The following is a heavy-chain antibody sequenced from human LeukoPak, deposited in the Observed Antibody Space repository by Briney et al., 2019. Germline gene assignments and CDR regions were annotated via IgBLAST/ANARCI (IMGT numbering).Heavy chain of an antibody. D-gene: IGHD4-17*01. J-gene: IGHJ4*02. CDR2: IKSKTDGGTT. V-gene: IGHV3-15*01. Sequence: GGSLRLSRAASGFTFSNAWMSWVRQAPGKGLEWVGRIKSKTDGGTTDYAAPVKGRFTISRDDSKNTLYLQMNSLKTEDTAVYYCTTDPDGDYLSVDYWGQGTLVTVSS. CDR3: TTDPDGDYLSVDY. CDR1: GFTFSNAW.